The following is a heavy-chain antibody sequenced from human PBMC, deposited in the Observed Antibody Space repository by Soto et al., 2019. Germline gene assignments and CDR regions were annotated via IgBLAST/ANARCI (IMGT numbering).Heavy chain of an antibody. D-gene: IGHD6-19*01. CDR2: VKEDGSVK. CDR3: VRNGRSGWHFDY. CDR1: GFTFTTHW. J-gene: IGHJ4*02. V-gene: IGHV3-7*01. Sequence: EVQLVESGGGLVQPGGSLRLSCAASGFTFTTHWMSWVRQAAGKGLEWVANVKEDGSVKYYVDTVKGRFTISGDYAKNSLYQQMNSLKAEDPAVYYCVRNGRSGWHFDYWGLGTVVTVSA.